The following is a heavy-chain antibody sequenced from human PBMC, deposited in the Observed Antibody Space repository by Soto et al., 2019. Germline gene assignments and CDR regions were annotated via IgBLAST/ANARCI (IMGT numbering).Heavy chain of an antibody. CDR1: VFTFSSYA. Sequence: GGSLRLSCAASVFTFSSYAMSWVRQAPGKGLEWVSAISGSGGSTYYADSVKGRFTISRDNSKNTLYLQMNSLRAEDTAVYYCAKIISSSWYQFDYWGQGTLVTVSS. D-gene: IGHD6-13*01. CDR3: AKIISSSWYQFDY. CDR2: ISGSGGST. V-gene: IGHV3-23*01. J-gene: IGHJ4*02.